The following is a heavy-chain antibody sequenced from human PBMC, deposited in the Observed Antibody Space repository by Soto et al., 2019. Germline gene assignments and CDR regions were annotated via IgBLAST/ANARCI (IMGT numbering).Heavy chain of an antibody. Sequence: PGGSLRLSCAASGFSFRNYEMNWVRQAPGKGLEWVSYISGSASTIYYADSVKGRFTISRDNAGNSLYLQMNNLRAEDTAVYYCARDRAPSSGWGGWFDPWGQGTLVTVSS. V-gene: IGHV3-48*03. CDR1: GFSFRNYE. CDR3: ARDRAPSSGWGGWFDP. D-gene: IGHD6-19*01. J-gene: IGHJ5*02. CDR2: ISGSASTI.